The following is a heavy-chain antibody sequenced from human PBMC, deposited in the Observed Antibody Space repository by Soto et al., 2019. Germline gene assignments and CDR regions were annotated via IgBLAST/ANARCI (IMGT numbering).Heavy chain of an antibody. J-gene: IGHJ4*02. Sequence: QVQLVQSGAEVQKPGSSVKVSCKASGGTFSSYAISWVRQAPGQGLEWMGGIIPIFGTANYAQKFQGRVTITADESTSTAYMELSSLRSEDTAVYYCARVADYGDNVGYFDYWGQGTLVTVSS. CDR1: GGTFSSYA. V-gene: IGHV1-69*01. CDR2: IIPIFGTA. CDR3: ARVADYGDNVGYFDY. D-gene: IGHD4-17*01.